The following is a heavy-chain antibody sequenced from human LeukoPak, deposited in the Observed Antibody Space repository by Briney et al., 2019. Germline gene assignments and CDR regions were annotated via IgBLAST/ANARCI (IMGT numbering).Heavy chain of an antibody. CDR2: FDPEDGET. CDR1: GYTLTELS. D-gene: IGHD3-22*01. CDR3: ATASNYYDSSGPAFDI. J-gene: IGHJ3*02. V-gene: IGHV1-24*01. Sequence: GASVKVSCKVSGYTLTELSMHWVRQAPGKGLEWMGGFDPEDGETIYAQKFQGRVTMTEDTSTDTAYMELSSLRSEDTAVYYCATASNYYDSSGPAFDIWGQGTMGTVSA.